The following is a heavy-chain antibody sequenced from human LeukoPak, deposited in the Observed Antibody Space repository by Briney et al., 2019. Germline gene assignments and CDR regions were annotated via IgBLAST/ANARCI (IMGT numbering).Heavy chain of an antibody. V-gene: IGHV3-30-3*01. CDR2: ISYDGSNK. D-gene: IGHD1-26*01. Sequence: GGSLRLSCAASGFTFSSYAMHWVRQAPGKGLEWVAVISYDGSNKYYADSVKGRFTISRDNSKNTLCLQMNSLRAEDTAVYYCASLYSADYWGQGTLVTVSS. CDR1: GFTFSSYA. CDR3: ASLYSADY. J-gene: IGHJ4*02.